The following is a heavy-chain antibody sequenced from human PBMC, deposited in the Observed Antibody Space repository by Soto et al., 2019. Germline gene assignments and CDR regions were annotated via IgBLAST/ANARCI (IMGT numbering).Heavy chain of an antibody. Sequence: ASVKVSCKASGYTFSSYSSSWVRQAPGQGLEWIERISAYNGHTDYAQSLQGRVTVTTDTSPSIAYMELSSLRSEDTAVYYCARSGRTTNWFDPWGQGTLVTVSS. V-gene: IGHV1-18*04. CDR1: GYTFSSYS. D-gene: IGHD1-1*01. J-gene: IGHJ5*02. CDR3: ARSGRTTNWFDP. CDR2: ISAYNGHT.